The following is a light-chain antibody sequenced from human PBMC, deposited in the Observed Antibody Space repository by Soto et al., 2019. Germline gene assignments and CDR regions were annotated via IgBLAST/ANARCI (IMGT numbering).Light chain of an antibody. CDR1: QSVSSSY. V-gene: IGKV3D-20*02. CDR3: QQRSNWPPRIT. CDR2: GAS. J-gene: IGKJ5*01. Sequence: EIVLTQSPVTLSLSPGERTTLSCRASQSVSSSYLAWYQQKPGQAPRLLIYGASNRATGIPARFSGSGSGTDFTLTISSLEPEDFAVYYCQQRSNWPPRITFGQGTRLEIK.